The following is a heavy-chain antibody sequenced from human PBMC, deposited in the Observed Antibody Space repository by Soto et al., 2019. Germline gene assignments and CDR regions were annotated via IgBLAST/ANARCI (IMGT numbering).Heavy chain of an antibody. CDR3: AKGPHYDFWSGSFAGFYYYGMDV. V-gene: IGHV3-30*18. CDR2: ISYDGSNK. CDR1: GFTFSSYG. D-gene: IGHD3-3*01. J-gene: IGHJ6*02. Sequence: GGSLRLSCAASGFTFSSYGMHWVRQAPGKGLEWVAVISYDGSNKYYADSVKGRFTISRDNSKNTLYLQMNSLRAEDTAVYYCAKGPHYDFWSGSFAGFYYYGMDVWGQGTTVTVSS.